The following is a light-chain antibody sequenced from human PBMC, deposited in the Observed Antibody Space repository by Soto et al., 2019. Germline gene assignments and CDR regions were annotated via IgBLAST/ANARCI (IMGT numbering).Light chain of an antibody. CDR2: DND. Sequence: QSVLTQPPSVSAAPGQKVTISCSGSSSNIGNNYVSWYQHLPGTAPKLLIYDNDKRPSGIPDRFSGSKSGTSATLGITGLQTGDEADYYCGTWDSSLSAHWVFGGGTKLPS. CDR1: SSNIGNNY. V-gene: IGLV1-51*01. CDR3: GTWDSSLSAHWV. J-gene: IGLJ3*02.